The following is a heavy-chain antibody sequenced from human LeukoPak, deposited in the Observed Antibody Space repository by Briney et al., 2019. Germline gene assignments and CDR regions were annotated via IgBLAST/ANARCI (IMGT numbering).Heavy chain of an antibody. CDR1: GFTFSSYA. CDR2: ISSNGGST. CDR3: ARSRLVEEYYFDY. D-gene: IGHD6-25*01. Sequence: GGSLRLSCAASGFTFSSYAMHWVRQAPGKGLEYVSAISSNGGSTYYANSVKGRFTISRDNSKNTLYLQMGSPRAEDMAVYYCARSRLVEEYYFDYWGQGTLVTVSS. J-gene: IGHJ4*02. V-gene: IGHV3-64*01.